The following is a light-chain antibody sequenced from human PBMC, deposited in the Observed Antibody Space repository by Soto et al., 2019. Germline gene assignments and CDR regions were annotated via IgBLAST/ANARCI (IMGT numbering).Light chain of an antibody. V-gene: IGKV2-30*02. CDR1: QILLHSNGHNY. CDR3: MQGKHWLYT. CDR2: KVS. Sequence: DIVVTQSPLSLPVTPGEPASISCRSSQILLHSNGHNYLSWFQQRPGQSPRRLIYKVSKRDSGVPDRFVGSGSGTVFTLRITRVQADDVGLYYCMQGKHWLYTFGQGTKVDI. J-gene: IGKJ2*01.